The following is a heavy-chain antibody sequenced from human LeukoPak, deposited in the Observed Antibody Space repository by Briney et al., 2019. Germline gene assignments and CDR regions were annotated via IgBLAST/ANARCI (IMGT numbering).Heavy chain of an antibody. V-gene: IGHV4-39*07. CDR2: IYYSGST. CDR1: GGSISSSSYY. D-gene: IGHD3-10*01. J-gene: IGHJ4*02. Sequence: PSETLSLTCTVSGGSISSSSYYWGWIRQPPGKGLEWIGSIYYSGSTYYNPSLKSRVTISVDTSKNQFSLKLSSVTAADTAVYYCARGAYLGTFDYWGQGTLVTVSS. CDR3: ARGAYLGTFDY.